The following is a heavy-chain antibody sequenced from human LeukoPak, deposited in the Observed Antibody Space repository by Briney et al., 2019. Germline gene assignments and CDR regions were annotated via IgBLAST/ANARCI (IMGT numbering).Heavy chain of an antibody. CDR1: GFTFSGSA. D-gene: IGHD6-19*01. V-gene: IGHV3-73*01. CDR2: ISSKVNTYAT. Sequence: GGSLRLSCAASGFTFSGSAMHWVRQASGKGLEWVGRISSKVNTYATAYAASVKGRFAISRDDSKNTAFLQMNSLRDEDTAVYYCAREGAVAGTPQYYFDYWGQGTLVTVSS. J-gene: IGHJ4*02. CDR3: AREGAVAGTPQYYFDY.